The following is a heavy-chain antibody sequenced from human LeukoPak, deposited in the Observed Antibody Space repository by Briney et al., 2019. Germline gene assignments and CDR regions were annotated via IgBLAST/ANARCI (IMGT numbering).Heavy chain of an antibody. CDR2: ISSSGTTI. D-gene: IGHD6-13*01. CDR1: GFTFSSYS. Sequence: PGGSLRLSCAASGFTFSSYSMNCVRQAPGKGLEWVSYISSSGTTIYYADSVKGRFTISRDNAKNSLYLQMNSLRDEDTAVYYCARVWGLAVAGGEIEYWGQGTLVTVSS. V-gene: IGHV3-48*02. CDR3: ARVWGLAVAGGEIEY. J-gene: IGHJ4*02.